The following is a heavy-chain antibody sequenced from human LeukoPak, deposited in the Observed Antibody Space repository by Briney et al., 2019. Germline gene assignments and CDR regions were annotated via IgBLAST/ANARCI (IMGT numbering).Heavy chain of an antibody. CDR3: ARDREGILTGYDAFDI. CDR2: IYYSGNT. J-gene: IGHJ3*02. Sequence: SETLSLSCTVSVDSITSPTYFWGWIRQPPGKGLEWIGNIYYSGNTYYNTSLKSRVTISADTSKNEFSLSLNSVTAADTAAYYCARDREGILTGYDAFDIWGQGTMVTVSS. D-gene: IGHD3-9*01. V-gene: IGHV4-39*07. CDR1: VDSITSPTYF.